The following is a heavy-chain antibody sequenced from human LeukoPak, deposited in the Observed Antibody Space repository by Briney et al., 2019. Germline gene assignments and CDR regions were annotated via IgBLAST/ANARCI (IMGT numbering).Heavy chain of an antibody. V-gene: IGHV3-23*01. Sequence: GGSLRLSCEASGFIFSRYGMSWVRQAPGKGLEWVSAIRGSGGSTYYADSVKGRFTISRDNSKNTLYLQMNSLRAEDTAVYYCVSKYYDSSGYAFDAFDIWDQGTMVTVSS. D-gene: IGHD3-22*01. CDR3: VSKYYDSSGYAFDAFDI. CDR2: IRGSGGST. J-gene: IGHJ3*02. CDR1: GFIFSRYG.